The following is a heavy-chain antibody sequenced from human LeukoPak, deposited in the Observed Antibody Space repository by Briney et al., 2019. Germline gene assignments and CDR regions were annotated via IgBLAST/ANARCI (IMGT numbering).Heavy chain of an antibody. CDR2: MNPNSGNT. CDR3: ARKLYDSSRYGQTYYFDN. J-gene: IGHJ4*02. D-gene: IGHD3-22*01. V-gene: IGHV1-8*01. CDR1: GYTFTSYD. Sequence: ASVKVSCKASGYTFTSYDINWVRQATGQGLEWMGWMNPNSGNTGYAQKFQGRVTMTRNTSISTAYMELSSLRSDDTAVYYCARKLYDSSRYGQTYYFDNWGQGTLVTVSS.